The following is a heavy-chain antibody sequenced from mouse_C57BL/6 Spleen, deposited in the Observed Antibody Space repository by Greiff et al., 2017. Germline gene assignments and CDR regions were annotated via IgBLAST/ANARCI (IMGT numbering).Heavy chain of an antibody. D-gene: IGHD1-3*01. CDR2: IDPNSGRT. Sequence: QVQLQQPGAELVKPGASVKLSCKASGYTFTSYWMHWVKQRPGRGLEWIGMIDPNSGRTRYNEKFKCKATLTVDKPSSTAYMQLSSLTSEDSAVYSCARPGSGISYDMDYWGQGTSVTVSS. CDR3: ARPGSGISYDMDY. V-gene: IGHV1-72*01. J-gene: IGHJ4*01. CDR1: GYTFTSYW.